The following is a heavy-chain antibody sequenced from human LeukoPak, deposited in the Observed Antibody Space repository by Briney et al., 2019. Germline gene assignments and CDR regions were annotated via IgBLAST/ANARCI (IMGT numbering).Heavy chain of an antibody. V-gene: IGHV3-30*03. CDR1: GFTFGSYG. J-gene: IGHJ4*02. Sequence: GRALRLSCVASGFTFGSYGMHWVRQAPGKGLEWVAVISYDGSRKYYANSVRGRFTISRDDSKNILYLQMNSLRAEDTAVYYCATPLDYYDSSGFHQGGDWGQGTLVTVSS. CDR3: ATPLDYYDSSGFHQGGD. D-gene: IGHD3-22*01. CDR2: ISYDGSRK.